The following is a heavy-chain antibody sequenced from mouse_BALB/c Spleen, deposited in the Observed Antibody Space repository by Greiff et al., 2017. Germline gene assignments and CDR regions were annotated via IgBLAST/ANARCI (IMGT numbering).Heavy chain of an antibody. D-gene: IGHD3-1*01. Sequence: EVKVVESGGGLVKPGGSLKLSCAASGFTFSSYAMSWVRQTPEKRLEWVASISSGGSTYYPDSVKGGFTISRDNARTILYLQMSSLRSEDTAMYYCGGGGGYGDAMDYWGQGTSVTVSS. J-gene: IGHJ4*01. CDR1: GFTFSSYA. CDR3: GGGGGYGDAMDY. V-gene: IGHV5-6-5*01. CDR2: ISSGGST.